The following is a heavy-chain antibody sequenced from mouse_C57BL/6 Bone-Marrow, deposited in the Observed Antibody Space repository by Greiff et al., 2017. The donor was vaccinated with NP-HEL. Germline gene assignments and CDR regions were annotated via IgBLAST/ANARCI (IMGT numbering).Heavy chain of an antibody. V-gene: IGHV2-2*01. J-gene: IGHJ4*01. Sequence: VQLQESGPGLVQPSQSLSITCTVSGFSLTSYGVHWVRQSPGKGLEWLGVIWSGGSTDYNAAFIFRLSISKDNSKSQVFFKMNSLQADDTAIYYCARNAGSSYGYYAMDYWGQGTSVTVSS. CDR2: IWSGGST. CDR1: GFSLTSYG. D-gene: IGHD1-1*01. CDR3: ARNAGSSYGYYAMDY.